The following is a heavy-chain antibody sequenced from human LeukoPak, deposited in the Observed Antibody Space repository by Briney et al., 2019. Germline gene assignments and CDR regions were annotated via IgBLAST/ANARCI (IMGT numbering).Heavy chain of an antibody. J-gene: IGHJ4*02. CDR2: IDCDDDN. CDR3: AWTHLRDGELATFHFDH. Sequence: SAPALAKPTQTLTLTCTMSGFSLNSPAMSVSWICKPPGNTPEWLACIDCDDDNGNSTSMKTSHTSSKNTSKNQMVLTLTQMDPEDTGTYSCAWTHLRDGELATFHFDHWGQGTLVTVAS. V-gene: IGHV2-70*11. CDR1: GFSLNSPAMS. D-gene: IGHD6-13*01.